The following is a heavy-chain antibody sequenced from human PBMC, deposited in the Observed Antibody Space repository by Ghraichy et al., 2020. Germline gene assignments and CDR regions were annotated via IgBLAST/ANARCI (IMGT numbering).Heavy chain of an antibody. D-gene: IGHD2-15*01. V-gene: IGHV3-23*01. CDR1: GFTFSNYA. Sequence: GGSLRLSCAGSGFTFSNYAMSWVRQAPGKGLEWVSTIGVKGGPTYYADSVKGRFTISRDNSKNTLYLQMNSLRVEDTAVYYCAKAWGYCSGGACPSYNWFDPWGQGTLVTVSS. CDR2: IGVKGGPT. J-gene: IGHJ5*02. CDR3: AKAWGYCSGGACPSYNWFDP.